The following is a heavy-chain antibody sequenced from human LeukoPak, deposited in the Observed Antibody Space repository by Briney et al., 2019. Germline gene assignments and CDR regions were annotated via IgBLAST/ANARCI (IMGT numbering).Heavy chain of an antibody. CDR3: ASSRSSSGWSLIDY. V-gene: IGHV4-59*01. Sequence: KSSETLSLTCTVSGGSINSYYWSWIRQPPGKGLEWVGYIYYSESTNYKRSLKRRVTISVDASKNQSSLKVSSVTAADTAVYYCASSRSSSGWSLIDYWGQGALVTVSS. CDR1: GGSINSYY. CDR2: IYYSEST. D-gene: IGHD6-19*01. J-gene: IGHJ4*02.